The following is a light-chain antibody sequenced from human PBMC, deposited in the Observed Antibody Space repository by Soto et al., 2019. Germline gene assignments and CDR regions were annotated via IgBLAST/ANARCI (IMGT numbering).Light chain of an antibody. CDR3: QQYGSSQT. CDR2: GAS. CDR1: QRINSQ. Sequence: ELVLTQSPATLPLPPGGRATLSCRASQRINSQLAWYQQKPGQAPRLLICGASSRATGIPDRFSGSGSGTDFTLTISRLEPEDFAVYYCQQYGSSQTFGQGPKVDIK. V-gene: IGKV3-20*01. J-gene: IGKJ1*01.